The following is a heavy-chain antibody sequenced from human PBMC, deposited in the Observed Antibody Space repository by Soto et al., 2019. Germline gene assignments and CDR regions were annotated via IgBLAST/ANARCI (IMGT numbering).Heavy chain of an antibody. J-gene: IGHJ6*02. Sequence: GGSLRLSCAASGFTFSNAWMSWVRQAPGKGLEWVGRIKSKTDGGTTDYAAPVKGRFTISRDDSKNTLYLQMNSLKTEDTAVYYCTTDPSYYDILTGYYKGGVYYYYYGMDVWRQGTTVTVPS. D-gene: IGHD3-9*01. CDR2: IKSKTDGGTT. V-gene: IGHV3-15*01. CDR3: TTDPSYYDILTGYYKGGVYYYYYGMDV. CDR1: GFTFSNAW.